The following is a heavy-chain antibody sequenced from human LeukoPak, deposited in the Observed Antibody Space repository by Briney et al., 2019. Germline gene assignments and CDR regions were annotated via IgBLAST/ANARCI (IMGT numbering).Heavy chain of an antibody. CDR1: GYTFTSYH. J-gene: IGHJ4*02. V-gene: IGHV1-2*06. D-gene: IGHD3-22*01. CDR2: INPNSGDT. Sequence: GASVKVSCEASGYTFTSYHMHWVQQAPGQGLEWMGRINPNSGDTKYAQKFQGRVTMTRDTSINTAYVDLSRLRADDTAVYYCARGPAYYYDSGGYYYFDQWGQGTLVTVSS. CDR3: ARGPAYYYDSGGYYYFDQ.